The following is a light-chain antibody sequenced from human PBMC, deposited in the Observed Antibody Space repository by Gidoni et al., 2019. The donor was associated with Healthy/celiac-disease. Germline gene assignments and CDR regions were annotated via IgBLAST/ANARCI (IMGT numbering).Light chain of an antibody. Sequence: EIVMTQSPATLSVSPGERATLSCRASQSVSSNLAWYQQKPGQAPRLLIYGASTRATGIPARFSGSGSGTEFTLTISSLQSEDFAVYYCQQYNNWPPPTFXQXTKVEIK. CDR2: GAS. CDR3: QQYNNWPPPT. J-gene: IGKJ1*01. CDR1: QSVSSN. V-gene: IGKV3-15*01.